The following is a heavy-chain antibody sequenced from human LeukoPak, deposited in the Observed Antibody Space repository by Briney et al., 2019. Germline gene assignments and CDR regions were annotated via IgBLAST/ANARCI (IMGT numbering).Heavy chain of an antibody. V-gene: IGHV3-23*01. D-gene: IGHD6-13*01. Sequence: GGSLRLSCAASGFTFSSYAMSWVRQAPGKGLEWVSAISGSGGSTYYADSVKGRFPISRDNSKNTLYLPMNSLRAEDTAVYYCAKATDWSSSWYFPLGYYYYGMDVWGQGTTVTVSS. CDR2: ISGSGGST. J-gene: IGHJ6*02. CDR1: GFTFSSYA. CDR3: AKATDWSSSWYFPLGYYYYGMDV.